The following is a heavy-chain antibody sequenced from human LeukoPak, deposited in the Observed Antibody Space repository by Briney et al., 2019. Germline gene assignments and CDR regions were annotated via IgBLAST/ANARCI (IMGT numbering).Heavy chain of an antibody. J-gene: IGHJ4*02. CDR1: GFTFSSYG. CDR3: ARDSGGGSCFYFDN. CDR2: IYSDGNKN. Sequence: QPGRSFRLSCAASGFTFSSYGMHWVRPAPGKGLEWLAVIYSDGNKNYYADSVKGRFTISRDNSKDTLYLQVNSLRAEDTAVYHCARDSGGGSCFYFDNWGLGTLVTVSS. D-gene: IGHD2-15*01. V-gene: IGHV3-33*08.